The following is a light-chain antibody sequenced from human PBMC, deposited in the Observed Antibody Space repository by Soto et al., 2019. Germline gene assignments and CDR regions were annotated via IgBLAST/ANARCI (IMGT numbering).Light chain of an antibody. J-gene: IGKJ4*01. Sequence: DIQMTQSPSSLSASVGDRVTITCQASQSINTYLNWYQQRPGKAPKSLIFGASNLQSGVSSRFSGSGSGTDFTLTISSLQPEDFATYYCQQSYSASVTFGGGTRVEIK. CDR1: QSINTY. CDR3: QQSYSASVT. V-gene: IGKV1-39*01. CDR2: GAS.